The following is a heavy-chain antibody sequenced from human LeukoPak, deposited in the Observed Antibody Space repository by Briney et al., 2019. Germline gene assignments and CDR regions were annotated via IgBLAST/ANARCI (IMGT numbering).Heavy chain of an antibody. V-gene: IGHV4-38-2*01. CDR1: GGSFSGYY. CDR2: MYHSGST. D-gene: IGHD1-1*01. CDR3: ARRFSALDDYYFDY. Sequence: SETLSLTCAVYGGSFSGYYWGWIRQPPGKGLEWIGSMYHSGSTYYNPSLKSRLTISGDTSKNQFSLKLSSVTAADTAVYFCARRFSALDDYYFDYWGQGTLVTVSS. J-gene: IGHJ4*02.